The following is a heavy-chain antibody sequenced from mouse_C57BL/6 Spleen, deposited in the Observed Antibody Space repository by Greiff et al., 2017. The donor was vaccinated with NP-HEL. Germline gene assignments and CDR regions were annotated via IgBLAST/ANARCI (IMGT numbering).Heavy chain of an antibody. CDR1: GYTFTDYN. D-gene: IGHD1-1*01. CDR2: INPNNGGT. V-gene: IGHV1-18*01. J-gene: IGHJ3*01. CDR3: AGPGADYYGPRGWFAY. Sequence: EVQLQQSGPELVKPGASVKIPCKASGYTFTDYNMDWVKQSHGKSLEWIGDINPNNGGTIYNQKFKGKATLTVDKSSSTAYMELRSLTSEDTAVYYCAGPGADYYGPRGWFAYWGQGTLVTVSA.